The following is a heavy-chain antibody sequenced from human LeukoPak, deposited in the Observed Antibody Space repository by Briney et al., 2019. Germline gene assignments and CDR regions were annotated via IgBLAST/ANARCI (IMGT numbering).Heavy chain of an antibody. D-gene: IGHD6-25*01. J-gene: IGHJ6*03. V-gene: IGHV3-30*02. CDR2: IRYDGSDK. CDR1: GFIFSNYG. CDR3: ARDGTPMYSTGWVYMDV. Sequence: GGSLRLSCAASGFIFSNYGIHWVRQAPGKGLEWVAFIRYDGSDKYYTDSVKGRFTIFRDNAKDSLYLQMNSLRAGDTAVYYCARDGTPMYSTGWVYMDVWGKGATVTISS.